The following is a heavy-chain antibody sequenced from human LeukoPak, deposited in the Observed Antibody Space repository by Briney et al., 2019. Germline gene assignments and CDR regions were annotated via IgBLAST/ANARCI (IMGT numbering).Heavy chain of an antibody. CDR2: IYIGDRA. V-gene: IGHV3-53*01. Sequence: PGGSLRLSCAASGFSVIKKYVTWVRQAPGKGLEWVAVIYIGDRADYSDSVKGGFTISRDNLKNTLYFQMNNLRVEDSAVYYCVTDRDPHYGMHVRGQGTTVTVSS. CDR3: VTDRDPHYGMHV. CDR1: GFSVIKKY. J-gene: IGHJ6*02.